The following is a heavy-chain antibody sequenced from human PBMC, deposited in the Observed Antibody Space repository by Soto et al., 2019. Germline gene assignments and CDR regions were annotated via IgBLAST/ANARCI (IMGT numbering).Heavy chain of an antibody. CDR3: ARSSPYYYSMDV. Sequence: LSLTCAVYGGSFSGYYWSWIRQPPGKGLEWIGEINHSGSTNYNPSLKSRVTISVDTSKNQFSLKLSSVTAADTAVYYCARSSPYYYSMDVWGKGTTVTVS. CDR1: GGSFSGYY. J-gene: IGHJ6*03. CDR2: INHSGST. V-gene: IGHV4-34*01.